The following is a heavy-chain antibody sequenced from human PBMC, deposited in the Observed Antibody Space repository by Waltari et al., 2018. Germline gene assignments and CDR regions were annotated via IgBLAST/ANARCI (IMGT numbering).Heavy chain of an antibody. CDR1: GGSFSGYY. CDR2: INHSGST. J-gene: IGHJ4*02. Sequence: QVQLQQWGAGLLKPSETLSLTCAVYGGSFSGYYWSWIRQPPGKGLEWIGEINHSGSTNYNPSLKSRVTISVDTSKNQLSLKLSTVTAADTAVYYCAISRSSSWHYFDYWGQGTLVTVSS. D-gene: IGHD6-13*01. V-gene: IGHV4-34*01. CDR3: AISRSSSWHYFDY.